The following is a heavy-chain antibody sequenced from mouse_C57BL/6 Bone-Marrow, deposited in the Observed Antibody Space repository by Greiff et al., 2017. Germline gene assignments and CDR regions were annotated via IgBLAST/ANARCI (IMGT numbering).Heavy chain of an antibody. Sequence: VQLQQSGASVKISCKASGYAFSSYWMNWVKQRPGKGLEWIGQIYPGDGDTNYNGKFKGKATLTADKSSSTAYMQLSSLTSEDSAVYFCARSYYYSNYVFDYWGQGTTLTVSS. CDR1: GYAFSSYW. CDR3: ARSYYYSNYVFDY. J-gene: IGHJ2*01. D-gene: IGHD2-5*01. V-gene: IGHV1-80*01. CDR2: IYPGDGDT.